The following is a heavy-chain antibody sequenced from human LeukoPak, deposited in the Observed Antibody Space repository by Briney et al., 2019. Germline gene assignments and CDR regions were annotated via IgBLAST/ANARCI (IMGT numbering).Heavy chain of an antibody. J-gene: IGHJ4*02. D-gene: IGHD5-24*01. CDR1: GGSTSSRDYY. CDR3: AKRGTSYNSFDY. V-gene: IGHV4-30-4*01. CDR2: IYYDGDT. Sequence: PSQTLCLTCTVSGGSTSSRDYYWSWIRQPPGKGLEWVGYIYYDGDTFYNPSLKSRVTMSLDTSKNQFSLRLNSVADADTAVYYCAKRGTSYNSFDYWGQGTLVTVSS.